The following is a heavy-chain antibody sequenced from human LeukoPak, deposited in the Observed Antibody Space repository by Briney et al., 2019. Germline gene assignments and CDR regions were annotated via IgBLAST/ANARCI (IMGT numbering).Heavy chain of an antibody. CDR1: GFSFSGHW. Sequence: SGGSLRLSCTASGFSFSGHWMHWARQLPGKGLVWVSRISPTGSTTSYADSVKGRFTVSRDNAKNTLYLQVNNLRAEDTAVYYCAKDRYDSYKYYFDDWGQGTLVTVSS. D-gene: IGHD3-22*01. CDR2: ISPTGSTT. J-gene: IGHJ4*02. V-gene: IGHV3-74*01. CDR3: AKDRYDSYKYYFDD.